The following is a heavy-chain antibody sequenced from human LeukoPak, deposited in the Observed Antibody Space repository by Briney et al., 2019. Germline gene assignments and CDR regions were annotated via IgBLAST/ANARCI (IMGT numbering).Heavy chain of an antibody. CDR3: VRQPDSARYGFDY. CDR2: ISGSRGRT. CDR1: GFTFASYA. Sequence: GGSPRLSCAASGFTFASYAMSWVRQAPGKGLEWVSAISGSRGRTYYADSVKGRFIVSRDNSKNTLSLQMNSLRVEDTAVYHCVRQPDSARYGFDYWGRGTQVTVSS. D-gene: IGHD1-14*01. J-gene: IGHJ4*02. V-gene: IGHV3-23*01.